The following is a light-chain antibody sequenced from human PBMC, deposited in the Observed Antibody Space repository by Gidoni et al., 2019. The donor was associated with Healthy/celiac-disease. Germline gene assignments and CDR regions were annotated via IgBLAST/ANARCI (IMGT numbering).Light chain of an antibody. Sequence: IQMTQSPSSLSASVGDRVTITCRASQSISSYLNWYQQKPGKAPKLLIYAASSLQSGVPSRFSGSGSGTDFTLTISSRQPEDFATYYCQQSYSTLPFTFGPGTKVDIK. J-gene: IGKJ3*01. CDR3: QQSYSTLPFT. CDR2: AAS. V-gene: IGKV1-39*01. CDR1: QSISSY.